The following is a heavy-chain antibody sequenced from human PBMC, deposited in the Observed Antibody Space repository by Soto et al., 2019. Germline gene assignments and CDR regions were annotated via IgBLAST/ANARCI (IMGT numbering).Heavy chain of an antibody. CDR1: GYSFTSYW. Sequence: PGESLKISCKGSGYSFTSYWISWVRQMPGKGLEWMGRIDPSDSYTNYSPSFQGHVTISADKSISTAYLQWSSLKASDTAMYYCATRLRVGATTHYYYYGMDVWGQGTRVTVSS. V-gene: IGHV5-10-1*01. CDR2: IDPSDSYT. J-gene: IGHJ6*02. CDR3: ATRLRVGATTHYYYYGMDV. D-gene: IGHD1-26*01.